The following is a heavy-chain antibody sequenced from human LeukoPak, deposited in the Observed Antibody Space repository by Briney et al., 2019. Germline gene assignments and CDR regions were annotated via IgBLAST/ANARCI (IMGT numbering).Heavy chain of an antibody. CDR2: INTDGSST. Sequence: GGSLRLSCAASGFNFNDYHMNWVRQAPGKGLVWVSRINTDGSSTSYADSVKGRFTISRDNAKNSLYLQMNSLRAEDTAVYYCARDPPYDSSGYYTGEGYWGQGTLVTVSS. CDR1: GFNFNDYH. V-gene: IGHV3-74*01. J-gene: IGHJ4*02. CDR3: ARDPPYDSSGYYTGEGY. D-gene: IGHD3-22*01.